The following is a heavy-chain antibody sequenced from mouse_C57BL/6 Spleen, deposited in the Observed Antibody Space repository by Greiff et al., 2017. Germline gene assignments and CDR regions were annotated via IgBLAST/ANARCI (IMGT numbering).Heavy chain of an antibody. J-gene: IGHJ4*01. Sequence: QVQLQQPGTELVKPGASVKLSCKASGYTFTSYWMHWVKQRPGQGLEWIGNINPSNGGTNYNEKFKSKATLTVDKSYSTAYMQLSSLTSEYSAVYYCARECYYGSSPQLGYYAMDYWGQGTSVTVSS. V-gene: IGHV1-53*01. CDR3: ARECYYGSSPQLGYYAMDY. CDR2: INPSNGGT. D-gene: IGHD1-1*01. CDR1: GYTFTSYW.